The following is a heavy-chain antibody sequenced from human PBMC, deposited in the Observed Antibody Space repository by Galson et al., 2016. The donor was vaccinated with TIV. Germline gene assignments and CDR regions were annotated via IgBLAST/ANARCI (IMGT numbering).Heavy chain of an antibody. D-gene: IGHD5-12*01. CDR3: ARVATFVDAFDL. CDR2: ISPSGTI. V-gene: IGHV3-48*03. CDR1: GFTFSSYE. J-gene: IGHJ3*01. Sequence: SLRLSCAGSGFTFSSYEVNWVRQAPGKGLEWISYISPSGTIYYADSVKGRFTISRDNTKNSLFLQMTSLRAEDTAVYFCARVATFVDAFDLWGQGTVFTVS.